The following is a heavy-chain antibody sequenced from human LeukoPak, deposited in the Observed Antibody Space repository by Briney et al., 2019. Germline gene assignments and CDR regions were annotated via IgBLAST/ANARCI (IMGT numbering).Heavy chain of an antibody. J-gene: IGHJ6*02. D-gene: IGHD5-12*01. CDR2: IWYDGSNK. CDR3: ARGGYSGYDWAYYYYGMDV. CDR1: GFTFSSYG. Sequence: GRSLRLSCAASGFTFSSYGMHWVRQAPGKGLEWVAVIWYDGSNKYYADSVKGRFTISRDNSKNTLYLQMNSLRAEDTAVYYCARGGYSGYDWAYYYYGMDVWGQGTTVTVSS. V-gene: IGHV3-33*01.